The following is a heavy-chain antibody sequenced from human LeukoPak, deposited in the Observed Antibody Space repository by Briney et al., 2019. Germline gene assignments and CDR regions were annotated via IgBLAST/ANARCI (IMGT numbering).Heavy chain of an antibody. J-gene: IGHJ4*02. CDR3: ARDLKDTAMVY. V-gene: IGHV3-11*01. CDR2: ISSSGSTI. Sequence: GGSLGLSCAASGFTFSDYYMSWIRQAPGKGLEWVSYISSSGSTIYYADSVKGRFTISRDNAKNSLYLQMNSLRAEDTAVYYCARDLKDTAMVYWGQGTLVTVSS. D-gene: IGHD5-18*01. CDR1: GFTFSDYY.